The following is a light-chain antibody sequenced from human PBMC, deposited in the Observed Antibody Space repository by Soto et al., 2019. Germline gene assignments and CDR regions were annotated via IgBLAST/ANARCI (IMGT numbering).Light chain of an antibody. CDR3: QQRSDWPLT. J-gene: IGKJ4*01. Sequence: EIVLTQSPTTLSLSPGESATLSCRASQSVSNYFAWYQQKPGQAPRLLIYDASTRAADIPARFSGSGSGTDFTRTISGLEPDDFEVYYCQQRSDWPLTFGGGTKVEIK. CDR2: DAS. V-gene: IGKV3-11*01. CDR1: QSVSNY.